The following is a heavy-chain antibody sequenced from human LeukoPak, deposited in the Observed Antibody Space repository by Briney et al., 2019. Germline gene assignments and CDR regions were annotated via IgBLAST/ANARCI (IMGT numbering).Heavy chain of an antibody. D-gene: IGHD1-26*01. CDR3: AKGGGIMGDFDY. V-gene: IGHV3-23*01. CDR1: GFNFSSYA. J-gene: IGHJ4*02. Sequence: GGTLRLSCAASGFNFSSYAMSWVRQAPGKGLEWVSAISGSGGSTYYADSVKGRFTISRDNSKNTLYLQMNSLRAEDTAVYYCAKGGGIMGDFDYWGQGTLVTVSS. CDR2: ISGSGGST.